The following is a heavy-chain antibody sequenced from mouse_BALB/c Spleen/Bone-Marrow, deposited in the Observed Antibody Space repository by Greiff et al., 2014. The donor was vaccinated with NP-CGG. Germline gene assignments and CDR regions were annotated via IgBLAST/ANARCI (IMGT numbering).Heavy chain of an antibody. CDR2: INPESNTI. CDR1: GFDFSRYW. CDR3: ARRGDYGWVAY. Sequence: VQLKESGGGLVKPGGSLKLSCAASGFDFSRYWMCWVRQAPGKGLQWIGEINPESNTINYTHSLKNKFIMSRDNAKNTLHLQMSKGRSEDTSLYCCARRGDYGWVAYWGQGTLVTVSA. V-gene: IGHV4-1*02. J-gene: IGHJ3*01. D-gene: IGHD2-13*01.